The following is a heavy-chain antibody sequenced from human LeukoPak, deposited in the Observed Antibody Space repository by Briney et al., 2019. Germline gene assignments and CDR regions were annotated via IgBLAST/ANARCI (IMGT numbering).Heavy chain of an antibody. V-gene: IGHV3-30-3*01. Sequence: GGCLRLSCAASGFTFSSYAMHWVRQAPGKGLEWVAVISYDGSNKYYADSVKGRFTISRDNSKNTLYLQMNSLRAEDTAVYYCARFPIAAAGYFDYWGQGTLVTVSS. CDR2: ISYDGSNK. CDR1: GFTFSSYA. D-gene: IGHD6-13*01. CDR3: ARFPIAAAGYFDY. J-gene: IGHJ4*02.